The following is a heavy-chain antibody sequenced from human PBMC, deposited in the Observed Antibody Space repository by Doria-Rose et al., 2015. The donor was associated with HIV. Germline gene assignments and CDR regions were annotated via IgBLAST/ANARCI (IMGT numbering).Heavy chain of an antibody. CDR2: IFSDDEI. Sequence: QVTLKESGPVLVKPTETLTLTCTVSGVSLSSPGMGVSWIRQPPGKALEWLANIFSDDEISYKTSLKSRLTICRGTSKSQVVLTMTDRDPVDTATYYCARIKSSRWYHKYYFDFWGQGTLVIVSA. J-gene: IGHJ4*02. D-gene: IGHD6-13*01. CDR3: ARIKSSRWYHKYYFDF. V-gene: IGHV2-26*01. CDR1: GVSLSSPGMG.